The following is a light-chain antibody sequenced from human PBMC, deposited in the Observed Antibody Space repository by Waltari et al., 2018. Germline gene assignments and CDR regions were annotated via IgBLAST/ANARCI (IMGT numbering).Light chain of an antibody. J-gene: IGLJ3*02. V-gene: IGLV1-47*01. CDR2: RNN. CDR3: AVWDDSLSGWV. CDR1: TSNIGSNY. Sequence: QSVLTQPPSASGTPGQRVTIFCSGSTSNIGSNYVYWYQHLPGTAPKVLIYRNNQRPSGVPDRVSGSKSDTSAALAISGLRSEDDAHYYCAVWDDSLSGWVFGGGTKVTVL.